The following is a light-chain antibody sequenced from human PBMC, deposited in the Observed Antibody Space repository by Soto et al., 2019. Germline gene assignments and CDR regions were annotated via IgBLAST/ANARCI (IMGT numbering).Light chain of an antibody. CDR2: GAS. J-gene: IGKJ5*01. Sequence: IVLTQSPGTLSLSPGERATLSCRASQSVASRNLAWYQQKSGQAPRLLIHGASNRATGIPARFSGSGSGTDFTLTISSLEPEDFAVYYCQQRSNWPPTFGQGTRLEIK. CDR1: QSVASRN. CDR3: QQRSNWPPT. V-gene: IGKV3-11*01.